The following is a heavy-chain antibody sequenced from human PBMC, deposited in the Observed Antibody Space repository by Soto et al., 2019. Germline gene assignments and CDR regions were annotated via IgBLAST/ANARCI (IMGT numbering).Heavy chain of an antibody. J-gene: IGHJ4*02. CDR2: SIPVFGTA. CDR3: AIPLPKQQLVRGAFDH. V-gene: IGHV1-69*01. D-gene: IGHD6-13*01. CDR1: GGTFRNYA. Sequence: QVQLVQSGAEVKKPGSSVKLSCKTSGGTFRNYAINWVRQAPGQGLEWMGGSIPVFGTANYAQTFHGRFTSTADESTSTAYMELSSLRSEDTAVYYCAIPLPKQQLVRGAFDHWGQGTLVTVAS.